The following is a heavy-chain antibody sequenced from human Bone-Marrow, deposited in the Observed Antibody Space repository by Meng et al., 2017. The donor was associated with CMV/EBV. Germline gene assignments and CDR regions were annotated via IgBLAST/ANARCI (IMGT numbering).Heavy chain of an antibody. Sequence: LSCTVSGGSISSGGYYWSWIRQHPGKGLEWIGYIYYSGSTYYNPSLKSRVTISVDTSKNQFSLKLSSVTAADTAVYYCARDRGYSSSRRIKDYYYGMDVWGQGTTVTGSS. V-gene: IGHV4-31*03. CDR3: ARDRGYSSSRRIKDYYYGMDV. CDR1: GGSISSGGYY. D-gene: IGHD6-13*01. J-gene: IGHJ6*01. CDR2: IYYSGST.